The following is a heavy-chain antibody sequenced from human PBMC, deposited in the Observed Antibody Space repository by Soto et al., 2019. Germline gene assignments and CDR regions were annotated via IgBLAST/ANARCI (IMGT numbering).Heavy chain of an antibody. CDR2: ITYDGSNQ. CDR1: GFIFSSYT. CDR3: ARAPSGSYPEFDY. Sequence: QVQLVESGGGVVQPGRSLRLSCAASGFIFSSYTMHWVRQAPGKGLEWVGVITYDGSNQYYADSVKGRFTISRDNSRNMLFLQMNSLIPDDTAVYYCARAPSGSYPEFDYWGQGTLVTVSS. D-gene: IGHD1-26*01. J-gene: IGHJ4*02. V-gene: IGHV3-30-3*01.